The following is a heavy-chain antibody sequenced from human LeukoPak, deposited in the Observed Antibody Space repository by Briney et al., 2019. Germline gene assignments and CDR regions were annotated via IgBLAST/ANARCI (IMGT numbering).Heavy chain of an antibody. CDR1: GYTFTSYG. Sequence: GASVKVSCKASGYTFTSYGISWVRQAPGQGLEWMGWISAYNGNTNYAQKLQGRVTMTTDTSTSTAYMELRSLRSDDTAVYYCARGSYCSGGSCPIYYFDYWGQGTLVTVSS. CDR2: ISAYNGNT. V-gene: IGHV1-18*01. D-gene: IGHD2-15*01. CDR3: ARGSYCSGGSCPIYYFDY. J-gene: IGHJ4*02.